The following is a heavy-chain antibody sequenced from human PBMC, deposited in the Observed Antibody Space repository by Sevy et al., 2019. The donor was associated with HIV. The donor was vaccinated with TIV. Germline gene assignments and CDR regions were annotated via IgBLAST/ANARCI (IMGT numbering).Heavy chain of an antibody. V-gene: IGHV3-11*06. Sequence: GGSLRLSCAASGFTFSDYNMSWIRQAPGKGLEWVSYMSSGTSYTNYADSVKGRFPISRDNAKKSLYLQMNSLRAEDTAVYYCARDRRNYGGQYFDYWGQGTLVTVSS. CDR3: ARDRRNYGGQYFDY. D-gene: IGHD1-7*01. J-gene: IGHJ4*02. CDR1: GFTFSDYN. CDR2: MSSGTSYT.